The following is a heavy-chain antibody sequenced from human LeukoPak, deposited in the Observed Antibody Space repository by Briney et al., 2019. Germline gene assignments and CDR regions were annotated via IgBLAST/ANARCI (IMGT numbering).Heavy chain of an antibody. V-gene: IGHV3-48*01. CDR1: GFTFSSYS. Sequence: GGSLRLSCAASGFTFSSYSMNWVRQAPGKGLEWVSYISSSSSTIYYADSVKGRFTISRDNAKNSLYLQMNSLRAEDTAVYYCARNDGSSYYYYGMDVWGQGTTVTVSS. CDR2: ISSSSSTI. CDR3: ARNDGSSYYYYGMDV. D-gene: IGHD2/OR15-2a*01. J-gene: IGHJ6*02.